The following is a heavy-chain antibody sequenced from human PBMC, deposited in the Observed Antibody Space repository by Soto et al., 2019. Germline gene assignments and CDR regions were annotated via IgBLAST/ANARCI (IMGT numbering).Heavy chain of an antibody. V-gene: IGHV3-48*01. D-gene: IGHD3-10*01. CDR3: ARANYYGSPGDFDY. Sequence: EVQLVESGGGLVQRRGSLRLSCAGSGFTFSSYSMNWVRQAPGKGLEWVSYISSSSSTIYYADSVKGRFTISRDNAKNSLYLQMNSLRAEDTAVYYCARANYYGSPGDFDYWGQGTLVTVSS. CDR2: ISSSSSTI. CDR1: GFTFSSYS. J-gene: IGHJ4*02.